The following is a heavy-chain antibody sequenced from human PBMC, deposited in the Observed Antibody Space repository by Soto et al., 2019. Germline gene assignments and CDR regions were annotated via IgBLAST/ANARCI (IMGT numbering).Heavy chain of an antibody. CDR1: GFTFSSYS. CDR3: ARDSDLYDILTGYYPY. J-gene: IGHJ4*02. CDR2: ISSSSSYI. D-gene: IGHD3-9*01. Sequence: GGSLRLSCAASGFTFSSYSMNWVRQAPGKGLEWVSSISSSSSYIYYADSVKGRFTISRDNAKNSLYLQMNSLRAEDTAVYYCARDSDLYDILTGYYPYWGQGT. V-gene: IGHV3-21*01.